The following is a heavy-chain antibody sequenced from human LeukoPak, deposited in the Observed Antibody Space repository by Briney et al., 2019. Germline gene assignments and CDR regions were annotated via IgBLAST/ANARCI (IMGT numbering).Heavy chain of an antibody. CDR1: GFTFSSYG. J-gene: IGHJ5*02. D-gene: IGHD3-9*01. CDR3: AKGGYFDIGNWFDP. Sequence: PGGSLRLSCAASGFTFSSYGMHWVRQAPGKGLEWVAFIRYDGSNKYYADSVKGRFTISRDNSKNTLYLQMNSLRAEDTAVYYCAKGGYFDIGNWFDPWSQGTLVTVSS. CDR2: IRYDGSNK. V-gene: IGHV3-30*02.